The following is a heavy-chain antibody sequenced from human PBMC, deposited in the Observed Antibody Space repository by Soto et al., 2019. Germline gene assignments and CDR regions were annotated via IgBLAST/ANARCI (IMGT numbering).Heavy chain of an antibody. CDR2: IYTSGST. V-gene: IGHV4-4*07. CDR3: ARGRARAVAGSLLGY. Sequence: SETLSLTCTVSGGSISSYYWSWIRQPAGKGLEWIGRIYTSGSTNYNPSLKSRVTMSVDTSKNQFSLKLSSVTAADTAVYYCARGRARAVAGSLLGYWGQGTLVTVSS. D-gene: IGHD6-19*01. J-gene: IGHJ4*02. CDR1: GGSISSYY.